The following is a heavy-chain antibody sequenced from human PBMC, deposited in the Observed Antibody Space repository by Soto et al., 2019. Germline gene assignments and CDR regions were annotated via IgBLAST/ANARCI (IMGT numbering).Heavy chain of an antibody. D-gene: IGHD3-10*01. CDR1: GFISSSYA. CDR3: AKGGTVVRGVTLDY. J-gene: IGHJ4*02. CDR2: ISASGASKT. Sequence: QLLESGGGLAQPGGSLRLSCAASGFISSSYAMNWVRQAPGKGLEWVASISASGASKTYYADSVKGRFTIFRDNSENTLFLQMNSLRAEATAVYYCAKGGTVVRGVTLDYWGQGTLVSVSS. V-gene: IGHV3-23*01.